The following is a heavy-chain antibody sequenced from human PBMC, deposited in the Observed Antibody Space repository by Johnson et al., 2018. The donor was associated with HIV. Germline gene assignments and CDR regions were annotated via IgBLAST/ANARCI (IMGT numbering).Heavy chain of an antibody. D-gene: IGHD3-16*02. CDR3: ARTEITFGGVIDPHDAFDI. Sequence: QVQLVESGGGVVQPGRSLRLSCAASGFTFSSYAMHWVRQAPGKGLEWVAVISYDGSNKYYADSVKGRFTISRDNSKNTLYQQMNSLRAEDTAVYYCARTEITFGGVIDPHDAFDIWGQGTMVTVSS. V-gene: IGHV3-30-3*01. J-gene: IGHJ3*02. CDR2: ISYDGSNK. CDR1: GFTFSSYA.